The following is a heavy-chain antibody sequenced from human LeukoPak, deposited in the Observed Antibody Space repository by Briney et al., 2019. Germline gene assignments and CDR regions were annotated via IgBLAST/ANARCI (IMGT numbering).Heavy chain of an antibody. Sequence: SETLSLTCTVSGDSISNTRYHWGWIRQPPGKGLEWIGSIYYSGATYYNPSLKSRVTISVDTSRNHFSLKLSSVTAADTAVYHCAREIVSSVESWGQGNLVTVSS. V-gene: IGHV4-39*02. CDR3: AREIVSSVES. CDR2: IYYSGAT. D-gene: IGHD6-6*01. J-gene: IGHJ4*02. CDR1: GDSISNTRYH.